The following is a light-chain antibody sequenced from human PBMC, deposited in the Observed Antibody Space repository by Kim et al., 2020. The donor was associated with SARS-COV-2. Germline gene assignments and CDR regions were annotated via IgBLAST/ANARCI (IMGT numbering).Light chain of an antibody. CDR1: NSNIGSNT. V-gene: IGLV1-44*01. CDR2: SNN. Sequence: ELTQPPSASGTPGQRISISCSGSNSNIGSNTVSWYQQFPGTAPKLLIYSNNQRPSGVPDRFSGSKSGTSASLAVSGLQSEDEAAYYCAAWDDSLTVWVFGGGTQLTVL. CDR3: AAWDDSLTVWV. J-gene: IGLJ2*01.